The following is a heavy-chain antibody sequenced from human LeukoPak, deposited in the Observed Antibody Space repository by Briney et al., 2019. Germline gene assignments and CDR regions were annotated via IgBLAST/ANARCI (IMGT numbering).Heavy chain of an antibody. D-gene: IGHD6-6*01. CDR3: ARDRWSIAAPFEP. CDR1: GFTVGSYA. V-gene: IGHV3-23*01. J-gene: IGHJ5*02. Sequence: PGGSLRLSCAVSGFTVGSYAMSWVRQAPGKGLEWVSGVSNTGLTTYYIDSVKGRFTISRGNAKNSLYLQMNSLRAEDTAVYYCARDRWSIAAPFEPWGQGTLVTVSS. CDR2: VSNTGLTT.